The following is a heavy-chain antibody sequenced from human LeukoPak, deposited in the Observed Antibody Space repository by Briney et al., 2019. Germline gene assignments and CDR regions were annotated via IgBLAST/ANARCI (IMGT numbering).Heavy chain of an antibody. V-gene: IGHV3-7*05. CDR3: ARDPYSSSWSYGMDV. Sequence: GGSLRLSCTASGFTFSNYWMSWVRQTPEKGLEWVANIKQDGSETVYVDSVKGRFTISRDNAQSSLYLQMNSLRAEDTAVYYCARDPYSSSWSYGMDVWGQGTTVTVSS. CDR1: GFTFSNYW. J-gene: IGHJ6*02. D-gene: IGHD6-13*01. CDR2: IKQDGSET.